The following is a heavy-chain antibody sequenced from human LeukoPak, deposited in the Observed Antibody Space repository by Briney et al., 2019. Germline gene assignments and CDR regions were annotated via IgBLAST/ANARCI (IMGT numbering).Heavy chain of an antibody. V-gene: IGHV1-18*01. CDR1: GYTFTSYG. J-gene: IGHJ6*02. CDR2: ISAYNGNT. D-gene: IGHD3-22*01. Sequence: GASVKVSCKASGYTFTSYGISWVRQAPGQGLEWMGWISAYNGNTNYAQKLQGRVTMTTDTSTSTAYMELRSLRSDDTAVYYCARDSMIVVVITYYYYGMDVWGQGTTVTVSS. CDR3: ARDSMIVVVITYYYYGMDV.